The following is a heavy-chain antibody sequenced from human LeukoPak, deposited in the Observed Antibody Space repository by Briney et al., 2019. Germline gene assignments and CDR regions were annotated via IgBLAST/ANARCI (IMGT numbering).Heavy chain of an antibody. J-gene: IGHJ4*02. CDR3: ARASYWFESSGHPQHYYFDY. V-gene: IGHV3-21*01. D-gene: IGHD6-19*01. Sequence: GGSLRLSCAASGFKFSDYRMNWVRQVPGKGLEGVASISAFSTYVYYPDSVKGRFPVSRDNARNSVYLQLDSLRDEDTALYFCARASYWFESSGHPQHYYFDYWGQGTMVVLSS. CDR2: ISAFSTYV. CDR1: GFKFSDYR.